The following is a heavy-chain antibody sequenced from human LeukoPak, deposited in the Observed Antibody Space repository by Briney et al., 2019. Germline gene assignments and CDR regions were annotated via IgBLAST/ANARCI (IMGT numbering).Heavy chain of an antibody. CDR3: ARDLVTVTKGFDI. D-gene: IGHD4-17*01. CDR2: ISHIGRT. Sequence: SETMSLTCAVSGDSFSSHYWTWIRQSPGTGLEWIGYISHIGRTNYNPSLKSRVTISIDTSKNQFSLKLRSVTAADTAVYYCARDLVTVTKGFDIWGQGTMVSVSS. CDR1: GDSFSSHY. J-gene: IGHJ3*02. V-gene: IGHV4-59*11.